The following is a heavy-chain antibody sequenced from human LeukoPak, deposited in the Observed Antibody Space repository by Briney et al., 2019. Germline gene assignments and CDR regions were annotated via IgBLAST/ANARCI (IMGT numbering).Heavy chain of an antibody. Sequence: PGRSLRLSCAASGFTFSSYAMHWVRQAPGKGLEWVAVISFDGSNKYYADSVRGRFTISRDNSKNTLYLQMNSLRAEDTAVYYCASDFWSGYYTPMGVNYWGQGTLVTVSS. CDR3: ASDFWSGYYTPMGVNY. V-gene: IGHV3-30*04. J-gene: IGHJ4*02. CDR1: GFTFSSYA. D-gene: IGHD3-3*01. CDR2: ISFDGSNK.